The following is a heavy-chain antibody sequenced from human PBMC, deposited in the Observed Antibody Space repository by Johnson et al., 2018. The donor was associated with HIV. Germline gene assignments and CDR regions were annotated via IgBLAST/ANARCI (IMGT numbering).Heavy chain of an antibody. J-gene: IGHJ3*02. CDR1: EFNFNKAW. V-gene: IGHV3-30*03. Sequence: VQLVESGGGCARPGGSLRLSCAVSEFNFNKAWMSWVRQAPGKGLEWVAVISYDGSNKYYADSVKGRFTISRDNSKNTLYLQMDSLRAEDTAVYYCARDAGSDCRGLDAFDIWGQGTVVTVSS. D-gene: IGHD2-15*01. CDR3: ARDAGSDCRGLDAFDI. CDR2: ISYDGSNK.